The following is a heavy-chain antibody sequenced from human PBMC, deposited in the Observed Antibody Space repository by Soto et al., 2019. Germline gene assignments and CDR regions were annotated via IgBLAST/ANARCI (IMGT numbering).Heavy chain of an antibody. V-gene: IGHV4-39*01. D-gene: IGHD1-20*01. CDR2: IYYSGST. CDR3: ARGVAVFNNWNRDYYYYGMDV. J-gene: IGHJ6*02. Sequence: KPSETLSLTCTVSGGSISSSSYYWGWIRQPPGKGLEWIGSIYYSGSTYYNPSLKSRVTISVDTSKNQFSLKLSSVTAADTAVYYCARGVAVFNNWNRDYYYYGMDVWGQGTTVTVSS. CDR1: GGSISSSSYY.